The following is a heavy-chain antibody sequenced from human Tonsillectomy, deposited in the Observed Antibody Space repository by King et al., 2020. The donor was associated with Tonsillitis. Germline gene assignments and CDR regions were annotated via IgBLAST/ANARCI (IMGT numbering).Heavy chain of an antibody. CDR1: GGSFSGYY. D-gene: IGHD4-17*01. V-gene: IGHV4-34*01. CDR3: ASGYPTVVRTFDY. CDR2: INHSETT. Sequence: VQLQQWGAGLLKPSETLSLTCAVYGGSFSGYYWTWIRQSPGKGLEWIGEINHSETTYHNPSLKSRVAISIDTSNNQFSLKLTSVTAADTAVYFCASGYPTVVRTFDYWGQGTLVTVSS. J-gene: IGHJ4*02.